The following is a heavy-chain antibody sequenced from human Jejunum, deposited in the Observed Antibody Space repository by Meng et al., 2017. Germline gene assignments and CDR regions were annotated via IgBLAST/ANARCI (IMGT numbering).Heavy chain of an antibody. D-gene: IGHD3-22*01. V-gene: IGHV4-38-2*02. CDR3: AKNYYGSSGQWGF. CDR1: NYSITRGYS. J-gene: IGHJ4*02. Sequence: GSLRLSCTVSNYSITRGYSWGWIRQPPGKALEWIGSISHSGDTSYNPSLRSRVTISVDTSKSQLSLNLISVTAADTAVYYCAKNYYGSSGQWGFWGPGTLVTVSS. CDR2: ISHSGDT.